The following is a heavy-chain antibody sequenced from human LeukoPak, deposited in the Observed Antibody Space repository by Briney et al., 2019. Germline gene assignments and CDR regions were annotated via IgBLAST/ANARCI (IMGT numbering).Heavy chain of an antibody. Sequence: PGGSLRLSCVASGFTFSSYDMHWVRQATGKGLEWVSASGTAGDTYYPVSVKGRFTISRENAKNSLYLQMNSLRAGDTAVYYCARTQYGSGWYHCYFDLWGRGTLVTVSS. CDR3: ARTQYGSGWYHCYFDL. J-gene: IGHJ2*01. CDR1: GFTFSSYD. CDR2: SGTAGDT. D-gene: IGHD6-19*01. V-gene: IGHV3-13*01.